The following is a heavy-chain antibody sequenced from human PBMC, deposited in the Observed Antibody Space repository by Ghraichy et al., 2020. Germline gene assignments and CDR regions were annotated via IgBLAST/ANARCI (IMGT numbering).Heavy chain of an antibody. V-gene: IGHV3-30-3*01. CDR2: VSHDGLSK. CDR3: ASDIKSSSWSYYFYAMDV. J-gene: IGHJ6*02. D-gene: IGHD6-13*01. Sequence: GGSLRLSCAASGFTFSTYSMHWVRQAPGKGLEWVTVVSHDGLSKYYADSVKGRFTISRDNSKNTLYLQMNSLRAEDTAVYFCASDIKSSSWSYYFYAMDVWGQGTTVTVSS. CDR1: GFTFSTYS.